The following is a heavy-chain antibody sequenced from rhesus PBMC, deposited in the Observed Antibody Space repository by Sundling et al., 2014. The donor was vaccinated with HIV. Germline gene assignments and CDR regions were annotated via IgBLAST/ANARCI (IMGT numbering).Heavy chain of an antibody. J-gene: IGHJ4*01. CDR1: GGSISSDRW. V-gene: IGHV4S10*01. Sequence: QVQLQESGPGLVKPSETLSLTCAVSGGSISSDRWWSWIRQSPGKGLEWIGYIYGGSTTAKDNPSLKSRVTISKDTSRNQISLKVTSVTAADTAVYYCARRVSYYFDFWGPGVLVTVSS. CDR2: IYGGSTTA. CDR3: ARRVSYYFDF.